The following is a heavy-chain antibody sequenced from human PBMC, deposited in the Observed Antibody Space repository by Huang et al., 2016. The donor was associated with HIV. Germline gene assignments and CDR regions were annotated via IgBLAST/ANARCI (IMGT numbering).Heavy chain of an antibody. CDR2: FFEDGNT. J-gene: IGHJ4*02. V-gene: IGHV4-39*01. Sequence: QLQLQESGPGLVKPSETLSLTCTVSDGSISSSSYYWGWIRQPPGKGLEWIATFFEDGNTYYNPSLKGRVTISVDTSKNQFSLNLSSVTAADTAVYYCAAMVRGVISYFDYWGQGTLVTVSS. D-gene: IGHD3-10*01. CDR1: DGSISSSSYY. CDR3: AAMVRGVISYFDY.